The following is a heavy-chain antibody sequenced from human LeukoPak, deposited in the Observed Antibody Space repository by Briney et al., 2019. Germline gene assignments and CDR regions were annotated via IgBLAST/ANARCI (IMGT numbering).Heavy chain of an antibody. V-gene: IGHV3-23*05. CDR3: AAAMTEYWYLEL. CDR1: GFTFSTYV. Sequence: PGGSLRLSCATSGFTFSTYVMSWVRQAPGKVLEWVSGVVNRGSNIYYVDSVKGRFAISRDNSKNMLWLQMNSLRAEDTAVYYCAAAMTEYWYLELWGRGTLVTVSS. J-gene: IGHJ2*01. CDR2: VVNRGSNI. D-gene: IGHD2-21*02.